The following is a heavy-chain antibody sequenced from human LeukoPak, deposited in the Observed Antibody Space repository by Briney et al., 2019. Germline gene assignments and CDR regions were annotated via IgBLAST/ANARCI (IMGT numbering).Heavy chain of an antibody. D-gene: IGHD1-1*01. V-gene: IGHV3-11*01. J-gene: IGHJ6*03. CDR2: ITGSGGTI. CDR3: ATTGNYYDMDV. Sequence: GGSLRLSCAASGFTFSDYSMSWIRQAPGTGLECVSYITGSGGTIYYADSVKGRFTISRDNAKNSLYLQMNSLRVEDTAVYFCATTGNYYDMDVWGKGTTVTVSS. CDR1: GFTFSDYS.